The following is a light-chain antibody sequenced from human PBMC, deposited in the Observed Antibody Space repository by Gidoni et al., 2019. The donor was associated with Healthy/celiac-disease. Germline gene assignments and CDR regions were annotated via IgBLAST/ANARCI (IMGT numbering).Light chain of an antibody. CDR2: GAS. Sequence: ELVMTQSPATLSVSPGERATLSCRASQNVNSNLAWYQQKPGQAPRLLIYGASTRDTGIPARFSGSGSGTEFTLTISSLQSEDVAVYYCQQYNNWPPTFXXXTKVEIK. CDR3: QQYNNWPPT. V-gene: IGKV3-15*01. CDR1: QNVNSN. J-gene: IGKJ1*01.